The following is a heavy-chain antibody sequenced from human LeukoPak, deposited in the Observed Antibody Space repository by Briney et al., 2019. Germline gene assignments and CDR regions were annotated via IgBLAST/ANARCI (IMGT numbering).Heavy chain of an antibody. CDR2: IIPFLGEV. V-gene: IGHV1-69*04. D-gene: IGHD5-12*01. J-gene: IGHJ5*02. CDR3: SPCGHAYDWFGP. Sequence: SVKVSCKAFGATLNIGHAFIWARQAPGQGLQWMGRIIPFLGEVNYAQNFQGRVSFTAEKSTATMYMEMKSLRLDDTAIYYCSPCGHAYDWFGPWGQGTLVTVSS. CDR1: GATLNIGHA.